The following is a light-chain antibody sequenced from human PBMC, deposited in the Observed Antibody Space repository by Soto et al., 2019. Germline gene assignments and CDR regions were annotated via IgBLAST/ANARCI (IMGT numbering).Light chain of an antibody. Sequence: SVLPQPPSVSWAPGQRVTISCTVSSSNIGAGYDVHWYQQRPGAAPKLLISANINRPSGVPDRFSGSKSGTSASLAITGLQADDEGDYYCQSYDSTLSARYVFGTGTKVTVL. CDR3: QSYDSTLSARYV. V-gene: IGLV1-40*01. CDR1: SSNIGAGYD. CDR2: ANI. J-gene: IGLJ1*01.